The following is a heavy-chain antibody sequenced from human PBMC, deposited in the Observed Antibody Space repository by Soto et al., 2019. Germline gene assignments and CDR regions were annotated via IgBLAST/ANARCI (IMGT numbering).Heavy chain of an antibody. Sequence: QVQLVQSGAEVKKPGASVKVSCKASGYTFTSYGISWVRQAPGQGLEWMGWISAYNGNTNYAQKLQGRVTMTTDTSTSTAYMELRSLRSDDTAVYYCARDSEAVVAATDYCYGMDVWGQGTTVTVSS. V-gene: IGHV1-18*01. D-gene: IGHD2-15*01. CDR2: ISAYNGNT. CDR3: ARDSEAVVAATDYCYGMDV. CDR1: GYTFTSYG. J-gene: IGHJ6*02.